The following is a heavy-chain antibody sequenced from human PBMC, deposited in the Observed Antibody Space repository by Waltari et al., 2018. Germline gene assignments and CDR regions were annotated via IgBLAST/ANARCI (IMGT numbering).Heavy chain of an antibody. V-gene: IGHV3-30*02. CDR1: ELILSNYG. Sequence: QVYLVESVGGVVQPGGSLRLSCAASELILSNYGMQWVRQAPGKGLESVAVIHYDGSFSVYAESVRGRFTISRDSSKNTLYLEMTNLRTEDTAIYYCANNPDCAAARGLREWDYWGLGTPVYVSS. CDR2: IHYDGSFS. CDR3: ANNPDCAAARGLREWDY. J-gene: IGHJ4*02. D-gene: IGHD2-15*01.